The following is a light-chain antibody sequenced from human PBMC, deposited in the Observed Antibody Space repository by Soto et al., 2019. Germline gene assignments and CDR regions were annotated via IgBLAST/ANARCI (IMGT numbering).Light chain of an antibody. CDR2: GAS. CDR1: QSVSSSY. J-gene: IGKJ3*01. CDR3: QQDYNLFT. V-gene: IGKV3D-7*01. Sequence: PGERVTLSCRTSQSVSSSYLTWFHQKPGQAPRLLIYGASTRATSIPARFSGSGSGTDFTLTISSLRPEDFAVYYCQQDYNLFTFGPGTKVDIK.